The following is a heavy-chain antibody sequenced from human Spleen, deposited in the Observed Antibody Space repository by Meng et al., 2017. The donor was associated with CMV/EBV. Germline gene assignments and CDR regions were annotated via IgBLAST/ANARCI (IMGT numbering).Heavy chain of an antibody. J-gene: IGHJ5*02. CDR1: GGSISSSSYY. Sequence: SGGSISSSSYYWGWIRQPPGKGLEWIGSIYYSGTTYYNPSLESRVTILVDTSKNQFSLRLSSVTAADTAIYYCAGEDKGTPINWFNPWGQGTLVTVSS. V-gene: IGHV4-39*07. CDR3: AGEDKGTPINWFNP. CDR2: IYYSGTT.